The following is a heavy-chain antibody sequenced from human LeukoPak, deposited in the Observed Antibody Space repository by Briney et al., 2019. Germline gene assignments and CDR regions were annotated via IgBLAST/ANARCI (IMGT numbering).Heavy chain of an antibody. D-gene: IGHD1-1*01. CDR3: ARHGNGAFDI. Sequence: SETLSLTCTVSGGSISSYYWSWIRQPPGKGLEWIGFIYSSGSTNYSPSLKSRVTISVDTSKNQFSLKLTSVTAADTAVYYCARHGNGAFDIWGQGTMVTVSS. J-gene: IGHJ3*02. CDR1: GGSISSYY. CDR2: IYSSGST. V-gene: IGHV4-59*08.